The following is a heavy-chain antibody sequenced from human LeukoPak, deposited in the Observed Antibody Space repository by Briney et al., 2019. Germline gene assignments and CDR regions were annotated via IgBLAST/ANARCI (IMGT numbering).Heavy chain of an antibody. Sequence: GGSLRLSCAVSGFTFSSYAIHWVRQAPGKGLEWVAVISYDGSHKYYADSVKGRFTISRDNSKNTLYLQMNSLRAEDTAVYYCAKDQPPYSSGWYLIDAFDIWGQGTMVTVSS. V-gene: IGHV3-30*04. J-gene: IGHJ3*02. CDR1: GFTFSSYA. CDR3: AKDQPPYSSGWYLIDAFDI. D-gene: IGHD6-19*01. CDR2: ISYDGSHK.